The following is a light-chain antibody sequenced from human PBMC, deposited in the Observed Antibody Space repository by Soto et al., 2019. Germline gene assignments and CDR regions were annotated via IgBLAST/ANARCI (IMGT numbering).Light chain of an antibody. J-gene: IGLJ3*02. CDR1: NLVTKS. CDR3: QVWDSRGDWRV. Sequence: SYELTQPPSVSVAPGQTATITCGGANLVTKSVHWYQQKPGQAPVLVVHDDADRPSGIPERFSGSKSGDTATLTISTAEAGDEADYHCQVWDSRGDWRVFGGGTKLTVL. CDR2: DDA. V-gene: IGLV3-21*02.